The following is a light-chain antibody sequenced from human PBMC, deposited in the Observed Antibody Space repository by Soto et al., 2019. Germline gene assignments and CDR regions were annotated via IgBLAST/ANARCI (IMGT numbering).Light chain of an antibody. J-gene: IGLJ2*01. Sequence: QSVLTQSPSASASLGASVKLTCTLSSGHSRYAIAWHQQQPEKGPRYLMKLNSDGSHSKGDGIPDRFSGSSSGAERYLTISSLQSEDEADYYCQTWGTGTVVFGRGTKLTVL. CDR2: LNSDGSH. CDR3: QTWGTGTVV. CDR1: SGHSRYA. V-gene: IGLV4-69*01.